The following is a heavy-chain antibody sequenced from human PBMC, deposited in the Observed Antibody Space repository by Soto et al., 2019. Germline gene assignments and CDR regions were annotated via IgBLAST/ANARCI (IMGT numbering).Heavy chain of an antibody. CDR2: ISAYNGNT. Sequence: QVQLVQSGAEVKKPGASVKVSCKASGYTFTSYGISWVRQAPGQGLEWMGWISAYNGNTNYAQKLQGRVTMTTDTYTSTAYMELRSLRSDDTAVYYCAREPIEGYCSGGSCYSPYFDYWGQGTLVTVSS. V-gene: IGHV1-18*01. CDR1: GYTFTSYG. J-gene: IGHJ4*02. CDR3: AREPIEGYCSGGSCYSPYFDY. D-gene: IGHD2-15*01.